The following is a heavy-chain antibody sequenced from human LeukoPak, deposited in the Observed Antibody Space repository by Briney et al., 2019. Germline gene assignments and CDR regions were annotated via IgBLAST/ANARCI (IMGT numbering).Heavy chain of an antibody. V-gene: IGHV5-51*01. CDR1: GYSFTSYW. D-gene: IGHD4-17*01. CDR3: AKALYGDYDGGSAFDI. Sequence: GESLKISCKGSGYSFTSYWIGWVRQMPGKGLEWMGIIYPGDSDTRYSPSFQGQVTISADKSISTAYLQWSSLKASDTAMYYCAKALYGDYDGGSAFDIWGQGTMVTVSS. CDR2: IYPGDSDT. J-gene: IGHJ3*02.